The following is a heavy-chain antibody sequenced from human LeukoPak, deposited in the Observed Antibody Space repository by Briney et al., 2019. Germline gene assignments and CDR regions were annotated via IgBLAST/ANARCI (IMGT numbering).Heavy chain of an antibody. CDR1: GGSISSYY. V-gene: IGHV4-59*01. J-gene: IGHJ4*02. Sequence: SETLSLTCTVSGGSISSYYWSWIRQPPGKGLEWIGYIYYSGSTNYNPSLKSRFTISVDTSKNQFSLKLSSVTAADTAVYYCARDRYYYDSSGYSLFDYWGQGTLVTVSS. CDR2: IYYSGST. D-gene: IGHD3-22*01. CDR3: ARDRYYYDSSGYSLFDY.